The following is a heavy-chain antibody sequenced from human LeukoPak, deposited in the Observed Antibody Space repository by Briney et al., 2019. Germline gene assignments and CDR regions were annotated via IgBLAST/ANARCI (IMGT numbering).Heavy chain of an antibody. CDR1: GFTFSSYS. CDR2: ISSSSSYI. Sequence: PGGSLRLSCAASGFTFSSYSMNWVRQAPGKGLEWVSFISSSSSYIYYADSVKGRFTISRDNAKNSLYLQMNSLRAEDTAVYYCARDPLSSSSFDLWGQGTLVTVSS. CDR3: ARDPLSSSSFDL. V-gene: IGHV3-21*01. D-gene: IGHD6-13*01. J-gene: IGHJ4*02.